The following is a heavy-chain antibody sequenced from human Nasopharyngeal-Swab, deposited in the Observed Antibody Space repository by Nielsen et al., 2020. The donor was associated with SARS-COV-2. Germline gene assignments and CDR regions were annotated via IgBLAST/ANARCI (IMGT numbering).Heavy chain of an antibody. D-gene: IGHD3-3*01. J-gene: IGHJ6*02. CDR2: INHSGST. Sequence: PGKGLEWIGEINHSGSTNYNPSLKSRVTISVDTSKNQFSLKLSSVTAADTAVYYCARSAPNYDLWSGYYYYYGMDVWGQGTTVTVSS. V-gene: IGHV4-34*01. CDR3: ARSAPNYDLWSGYYYYYGMDV.